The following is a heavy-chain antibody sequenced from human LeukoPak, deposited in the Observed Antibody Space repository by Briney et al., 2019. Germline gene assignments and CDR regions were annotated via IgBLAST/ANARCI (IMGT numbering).Heavy chain of an antibody. Sequence: ASVKVSCKASGYTFTSYGISWVRQAPGQGLEWMGWISAYNGNTNYAQKLQGRVTMTTDTSTSTAYMELSSLRSEDTAVYYCARTLRGSSWPYYYYYMDVWGKGTTVTISS. V-gene: IGHV1-18*01. CDR3: ARTLRGSSWPYYYYYMDV. J-gene: IGHJ6*03. CDR1: GYTFTSYG. D-gene: IGHD6-13*01. CDR2: ISAYNGNT.